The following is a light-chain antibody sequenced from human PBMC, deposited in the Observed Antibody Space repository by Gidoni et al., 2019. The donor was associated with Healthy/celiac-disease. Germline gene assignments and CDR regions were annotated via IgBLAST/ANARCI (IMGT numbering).Light chain of an antibody. J-gene: IGKJ4*01. V-gene: IGKV1-33*01. CDR3: QQYDNLSLT. CDR1: QDISNY. CDR2: DAS. Sequence: DIHITQSPSSLSASVGDRVTITCQASQDISNYLNWYQQKPGKAPKLLIYDASNLETGVPSSFSGSGSGTAFTFTIRSLQPEDIATYYCQQYDNLSLTFXGXTKVXIK.